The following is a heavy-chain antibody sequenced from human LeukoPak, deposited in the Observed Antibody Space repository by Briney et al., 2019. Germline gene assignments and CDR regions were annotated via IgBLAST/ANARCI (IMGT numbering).Heavy chain of an antibody. J-gene: IGHJ6*02. Sequence: GSSVKVSCKASGGTFSSYAISWVRQAPGQGLEWMGRIIPIFDIANYAQKFQGRVTITADKSTSTAYMELSSLRSEDTAVYYCARGAAAAGYYYYYGMDVWGQGTTVTVSS. CDR1: GGTFSSYA. D-gene: IGHD6-13*01. CDR2: IIPIFDIA. V-gene: IGHV1-69*04. CDR3: ARGAAAAGYYYYYGMDV.